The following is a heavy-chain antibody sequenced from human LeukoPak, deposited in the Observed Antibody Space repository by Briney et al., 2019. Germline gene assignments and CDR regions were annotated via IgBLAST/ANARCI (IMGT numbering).Heavy chain of an antibody. Sequence: ASVKVSXKASGYTFTGYYMHWVRQAPGQGLEWMGRINPNSGGTNYAQKFQGRVTMTRDTSISTAYMELSRLRSDDTAVYYCARDSVPQYYDSSGYYGSTDNFDYWGQGTLVTVSS. CDR2: INPNSGGT. J-gene: IGHJ4*02. D-gene: IGHD3-22*01. CDR3: ARDSVPQYYDSSGYYGSTDNFDY. CDR1: GYTFTGYY. V-gene: IGHV1-2*06.